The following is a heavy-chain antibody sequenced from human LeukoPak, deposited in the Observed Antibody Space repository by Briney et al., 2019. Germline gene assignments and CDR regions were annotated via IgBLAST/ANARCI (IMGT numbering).Heavy chain of an antibody. CDR3: ARSLGVVRGVIIYYYYMDV. CDR1: GGSFSGYY. CDR2: INHSGST. Sequence: PSETLSLTCAVYGGSFSGYYWSWIRQPPGKGLEWIGEINHSGSTNYNPSLKSRVTISVDTSKNQFSLNLSSVTAADTAVYYCARSLGVVRGVIIYYYYMDVWGKGTTVTVSS. D-gene: IGHD3-10*01. J-gene: IGHJ6*03. V-gene: IGHV4-34*01.